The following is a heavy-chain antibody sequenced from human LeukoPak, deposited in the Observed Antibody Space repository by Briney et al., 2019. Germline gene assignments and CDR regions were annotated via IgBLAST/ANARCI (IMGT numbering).Heavy chain of an antibody. J-gene: IGHJ5*02. CDR1: GGSFSGYY. V-gene: IGHV4-34*01. CDR3: ARGSGWYWSSNWFDP. Sequence: SETLSLTCAVYGGSFSGYYWSWIRQPPGKGLEWIGEINHSGSTNYSPSLKSRVTISVDTSKNQFSLKLSSVTAADTAVYYCARGSGWYWSSNWFDPWGQGTLVTVSS. CDR2: INHSGST. D-gene: IGHD6-19*01.